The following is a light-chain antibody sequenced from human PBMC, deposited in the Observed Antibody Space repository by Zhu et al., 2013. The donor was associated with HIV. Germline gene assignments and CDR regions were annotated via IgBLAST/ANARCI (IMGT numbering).Light chain of an antibody. J-gene: IGKJ2*03. CDR3: QQYGNSPPYS. Sequence: EIVLMQSPGTLSLSPGERATLSCRASQSVSSSYLAWYRQKPGQAPRLLIYGASTRATGIPARFTGSGSETEFTLTISRLEPEDFAVYYCQQYGNSPPYSFGQGTKLEIK. CDR2: GAS. V-gene: IGKV3-20*01. CDR1: QSVSSSY.